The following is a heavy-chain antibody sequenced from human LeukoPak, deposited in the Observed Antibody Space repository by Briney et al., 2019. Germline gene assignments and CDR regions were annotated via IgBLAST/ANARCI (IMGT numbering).Heavy chain of an antibody. CDR1: GGSISSSSYY. CDR3: ARLRAPNLPRA. V-gene: IGHV4-39*07. D-gene: IGHD2-8*01. Sequence: PSETLSLTCTVSGGSISSSSYYWGWIRQPPGKGLEWIGSIYYSGSTYYNPSLKSRVTISVDTSKNQFSLKLSSVTAADTAVYYCARLRAPNLPRAWGQGTLVTVSS. J-gene: IGHJ5*02. CDR2: IYYSGST.